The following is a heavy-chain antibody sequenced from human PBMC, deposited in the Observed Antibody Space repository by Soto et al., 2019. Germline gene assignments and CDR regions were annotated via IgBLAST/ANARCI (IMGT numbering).Heavy chain of an antibody. D-gene: IGHD6-13*01. V-gene: IGHV3-33*01. CDR2: IWYDGTNK. J-gene: IGHJ6*02. Sequence: QVQLVESGGGVVQPGRSLRLSCAASGFTFSSYGMHWVRQAPGKGLECVAVIWYDGTNKYYADSVKGRFTISRDNSKNTQYLQMNSLRAEDSAVYYCARDRGAAAGTRYYYGMDVWGQGTTVTVSS. CDR1: GFTFSSYG. CDR3: ARDRGAAAGTRYYYGMDV.